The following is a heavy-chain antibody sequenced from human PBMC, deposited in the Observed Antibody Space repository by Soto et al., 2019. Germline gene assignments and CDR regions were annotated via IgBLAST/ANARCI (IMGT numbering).Heavy chain of an antibody. CDR2: ISYDGSNK. Sequence: GVSLRLSCAASGFTFSSYGMQWVRQAPGKGLEWVAVISYDGSNKYYADSVKGRFTISRDNSKNTLYLQMNSLRAEDTAVYYCAKCMDDFWSGYHYYYYYMDVWGKGTTVTVSS. V-gene: IGHV3-30*18. D-gene: IGHD3-3*01. J-gene: IGHJ6*03. CDR3: AKCMDDFWSGYHYYYYYMDV. CDR1: GFTFSSYG.